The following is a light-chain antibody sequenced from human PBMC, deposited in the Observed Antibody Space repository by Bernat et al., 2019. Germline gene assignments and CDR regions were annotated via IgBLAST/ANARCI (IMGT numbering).Light chain of an antibody. CDR1: SGDVGAYKF. V-gene: IGLV2-14*01. J-gene: IGLJ2*01. Sequence: QSALTQPASVSGSPGQSITISCTGTSGDVGAYKFVSWYQQHPGKAPKLIIYDVSDRPSGVSDRFSGSKSGSTASLTISGLQAEDEADYYCSSYTTSSTRLFGGGTKLTVL. CDR2: DVS. CDR3: SSYTTSSTRL.